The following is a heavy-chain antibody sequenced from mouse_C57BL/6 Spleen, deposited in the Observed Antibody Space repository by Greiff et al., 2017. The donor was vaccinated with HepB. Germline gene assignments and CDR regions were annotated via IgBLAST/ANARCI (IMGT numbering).Heavy chain of an antibody. D-gene: IGHD1-1*01. V-gene: IGHV14-1*01. CDR1: GFNINDYC. Sequence: VQLQQSGAELVRPGASVKLSCTASGFNINDYCMHWVKQRPEQGLEWIGSIDPEDSDTDYAPKFQGKATLTVDKSSNTAYLQLSSLTSEDTAVYYCTTWLLLRRFAYWGQGTMVTVSA. J-gene: IGHJ3*01. CDR2: IDPEDSDT. CDR3: TTWLLLRRFAY.